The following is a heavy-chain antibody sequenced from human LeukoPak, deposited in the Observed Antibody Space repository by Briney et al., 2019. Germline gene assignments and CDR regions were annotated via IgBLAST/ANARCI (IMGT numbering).Heavy chain of an antibody. CDR1: GGSISSSSYY. Sequence: SETLSLTCTVSGGSISSSSYYWGWLRQPPGKGLEWVGSIYYSGSTYYNPSLKSRVTISVDTSKNQFSLKLSSVTAADTAVYYCARHDGYSYYFDYWGQGTLVTVSS. CDR3: ARHDGYSYYFDY. V-gene: IGHV4-39*01. CDR2: IYYSGST. J-gene: IGHJ4*02. D-gene: IGHD5-18*01.